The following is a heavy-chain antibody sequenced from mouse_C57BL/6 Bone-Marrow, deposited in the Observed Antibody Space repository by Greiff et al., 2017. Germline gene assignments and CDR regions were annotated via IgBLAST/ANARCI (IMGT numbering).Heavy chain of an antibody. Sequence: VQLLQSGAELVKPGASVKLSCKASGYTFTDYTIRWVKQRTGQGLEWIGWIYPGSGNTKYNEKFKDKATLSADKSSSTAYMELRSMTSEDSAVYFCARQNEVNYYFDYWGQGTTLTVSS. CDR1: GYTFTDYT. V-gene: IGHV1-62-2*01. J-gene: IGHJ2*01. D-gene: IGHD1-3*01. CDR3: ARQNEVNYYFDY. CDR2: IYPGSGNT.